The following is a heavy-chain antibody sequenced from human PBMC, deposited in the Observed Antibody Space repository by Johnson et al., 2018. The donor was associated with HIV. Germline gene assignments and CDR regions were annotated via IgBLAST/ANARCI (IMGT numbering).Heavy chain of an antibody. CDR3: ARAPEVWELRHPGTFDV. J-gene: IGHJ3*01. D-gene: IGHD3-3*01. CDR2: IRFDGSNK. CDR1: GFTFSSYA. Sequence: VQLVESGGGVVQPGGSLRLSCEASGFTFSSYAMHWVRQAPGKGLEWVAFIRFDGSNKYYADSVKGRFTISRDNSKNTLYMQMNSLRAEDTAVYYCARAPEVWELRHPGTFDVWGQGTLVTVSS. V-gene: IGHV3-30*02.